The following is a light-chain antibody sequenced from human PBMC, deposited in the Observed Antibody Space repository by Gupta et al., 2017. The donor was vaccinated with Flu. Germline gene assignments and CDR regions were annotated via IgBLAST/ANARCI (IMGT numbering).Light chain of an antibody. Sequence: TATTSCTPSSGGIASSYVYWYQQRPGSSPNTVIFENNERPSGVPDRFSGSIDSSSNSASLTISGLQTEDEDDYYCQSYGDNGVFGGGTRLTVL. CDR2: ENN. CDR3: QSYGDNGV. J-gene: IGLJ3*02. CDR1: SGGIASSY. V-gene: IGLV6-57*01.